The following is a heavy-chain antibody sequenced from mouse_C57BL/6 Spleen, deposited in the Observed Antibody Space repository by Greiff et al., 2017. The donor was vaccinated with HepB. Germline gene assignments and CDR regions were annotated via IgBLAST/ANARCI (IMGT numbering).Heavy chain of an antibody. CDR3: AGDYEGYYAMDY. CDR2: IDPSDSYT. CDR1: GYTFTSYW. Sequence: QVQLQQPGAELVKPGASVKLSCKASGYTFTSYWMQWVKQRPGQGLEWIGEIDPSDSYTNYNQKFKGKATLTVDTSSSTAYMQLSSLTSEDSAVYYCAGDYEGYYAMDYWGQGTSVTVSS. D-gene: IGHD2-4*01. V-gene: IGHV1-50*01. J-gene: IGHJ4*01.